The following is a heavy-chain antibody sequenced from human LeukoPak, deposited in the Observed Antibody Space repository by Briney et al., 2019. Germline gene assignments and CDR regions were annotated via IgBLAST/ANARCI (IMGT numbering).Heavy chain of an antibody. J-gene: IGHJ5*02. Sequence: SETLSLTCTVSGGSISSGGYYWSWIRQHPGKGLEWIGYIYYSGSTYYNPSLKSRVTISVDTSKNQFSLKLSSVTAADTAVYYCARQQPGRGWFDPWGQGTLVTVSS. D-gene: IGHD6-13*01. CDR2: IYYSGST. CDR1: GGSISSGGYY. CDR3: ARQQPGRGWFDP. V-gene: IGHV4-31*03.